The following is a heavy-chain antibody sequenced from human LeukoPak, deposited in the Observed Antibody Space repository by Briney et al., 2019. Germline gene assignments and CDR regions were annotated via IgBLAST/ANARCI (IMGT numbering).Heavy chain of an antibody. V-gene: IGHV3-48*01. J-gene: IGHJ4*02. D-gene: IGHD6-19*01. CDR3: AREHTPYGSGCTAAY. Sequence: PGGSLRLSCAASGFTFSSYGMNWVRQAPGKGLEWVSYISPSSSTMYYADSGKGRFTISRDNAKNSLYLHMNSLRAEDTAVYYRAREHTPYGSGCTAAYWGQGTLVTVSS. CDR2: ISPSSSTM. CDR1: GFTFSSYG.